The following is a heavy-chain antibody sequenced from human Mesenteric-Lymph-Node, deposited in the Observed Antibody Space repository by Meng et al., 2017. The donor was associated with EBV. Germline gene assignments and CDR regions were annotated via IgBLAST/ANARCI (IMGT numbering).Heavy chain of an antibody. V-gene: IGHV4-4*02. J-gene: IGHJ4*02. D-gene: IGHD6-13*01. Sequence: VQLQESGPGLVKPSGTPSLTCAVSGASIRSTHWWSWVRQSPGKGLEWIGEIFHTGSTNYNPSLKSRVTISADESRNQVSLKLTSVTAADTAVYYCARGEGSSSYFDYWGQGSLVTVSS. CDR3: ARGEGSSSYFDY. CDR1: GASIRSTHW. CDR2: IFHTGST.